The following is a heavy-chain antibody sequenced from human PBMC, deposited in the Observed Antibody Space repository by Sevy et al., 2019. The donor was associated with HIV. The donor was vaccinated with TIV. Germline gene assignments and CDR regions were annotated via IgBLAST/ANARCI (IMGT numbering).Heavy chain of an antibody. CDR1: GYTFTGYY. D-gene: IGHD3-10*01. J-gene: IGHJ4*02. CDR2: INPNSGGT. CDR3: ARAIIIMAHIGSFAFDY. V-gene: IGHV1-2*06. Sequence: ASVKVSCKASGYTFTGYYMHWVRQAPGQGLEWMGRINPNSGGTNYAQKFQGRVTMTRDTSISTAYMELSRLRADDTAVYYCARAIIIMAHIGSFAFDYRGQGALVTVSS.